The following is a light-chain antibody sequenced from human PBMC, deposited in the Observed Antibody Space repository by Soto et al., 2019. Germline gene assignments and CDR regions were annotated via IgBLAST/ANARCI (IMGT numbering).Light chain of an antibody. CDR2: SNN. J-gene: IGLJ2*01. V-gene: IGLV1-44*01. CDR3: ATWDDSLNGVV. Sequence: QSVLTQPPSASGTPGQRVTISCSGSSSNIGNNPVNWYQQLPGTAPELLIYSNNQRPSGVPDRFSGSRSGTSASLAISGLQSEDEADYYCATWDDSLNGVVFGGGTKLTVL. CDR1: SSNIGNNP.